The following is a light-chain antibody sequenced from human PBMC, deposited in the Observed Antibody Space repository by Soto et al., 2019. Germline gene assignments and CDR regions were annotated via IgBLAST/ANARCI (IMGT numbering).Light chain of an antibody. Sequence: NFMLTQPHSVSESPGKTVTISCTRSSGSIASNYVQWYQQRPGSSPTTVIYEDNQRPSGVPDRFSGSIDSSSNSASLTISGLKTEDEADYYCQSFDWSDQVFGGGTKLTVL. CDR2: EDN. CDR1: SGSIASNY. CDR3: QSFDWSDQV. J-gene: IGLJ3*02. V-gene: IGLV6-57*01.